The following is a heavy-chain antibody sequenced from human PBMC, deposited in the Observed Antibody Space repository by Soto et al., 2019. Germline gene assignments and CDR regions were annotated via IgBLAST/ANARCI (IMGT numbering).Heavy chain of an antibody. CDR2: IYPGDSDT. CDR3: ARHRYYYDSRDAFDI. J-gene: IGHJ3*02. Sequence: REALKISCKGSGYSFTSYWICWVRQMPGKGLEWMGIIYPGDSDTRYSPSFQGQVTISADKSISTAYLQWSSLKASDTAMYYCARHRYYYDSRDAFDIWGQGTMVTVSS. D-gene: IGHD3-22*01. V-gene: IGHV5-51*01. CDR1: GYSFTSYW.